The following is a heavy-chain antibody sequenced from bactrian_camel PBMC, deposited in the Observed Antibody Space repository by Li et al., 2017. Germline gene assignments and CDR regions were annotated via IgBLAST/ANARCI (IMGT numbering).Heavy chain of an antibody. CDR1: GSTFSDYT. J-gene: IGHJ4*01. Sequence: VQLVESGGDLVRPGGSLRLSCAASGSTFSDYTMTWVRQAPGKGLEWVSDINSSGRSTAVADSVKGRLTISRDDAKNTLYLQLNSLKTEDTAMYYCAKVQGSDYARHNYWGQGTQVTVS. CDR3: AKVQGSDYARHNY. CDR2: INSSGRST. V-gene: IGHV3-1*01. D-gene: IGHD4*01.